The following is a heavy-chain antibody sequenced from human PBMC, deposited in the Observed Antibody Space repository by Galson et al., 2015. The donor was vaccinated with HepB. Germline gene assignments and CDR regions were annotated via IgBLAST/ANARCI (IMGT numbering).Heavy chain of an antibody. Sequence: SVKVSCTASGYTFTSYDINWVRQAPGQGLEWMGWMNPNSGNTGNAQKFQGRVTMTRNTSISTAYMELSSLRSENTAVYYCARQGPPGYFPWGQGTLVTVSS. J-gene: IGHJ5*02. D-gene: IGHD2-2*03. V-gene: IGHV1-8*02. CDR1: GYTFTSYD. CDR3: ARQGPPGYFP. CDR2: MNPNSGNT.